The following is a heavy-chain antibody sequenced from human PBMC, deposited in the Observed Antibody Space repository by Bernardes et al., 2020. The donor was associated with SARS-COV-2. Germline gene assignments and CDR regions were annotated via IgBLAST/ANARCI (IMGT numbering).Heavy chain of an antibody. D-gene: IGHD6-19*01. CDR1: GFTFSTYA. J-gene: IGHJ4*02. CDR3: AKQRWSYSSGWTPD. V-gene: IGHV3-23*01. Sequence: GGSLRLSCAASGFTFSTYAMNWVRQAPGKGLEWVSAIGASGGSTYYADSVKGRFTISRDNSKNTLYLQMNSLRAEDTAVYYCAKQRWSYSSGWTPDWGQGTLVTVSS. CDR2: IGASGGST.